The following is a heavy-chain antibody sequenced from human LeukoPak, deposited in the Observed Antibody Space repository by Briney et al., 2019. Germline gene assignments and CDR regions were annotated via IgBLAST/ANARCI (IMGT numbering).Heavy chain of an antibody. CDR1: GGSISSYY. Sequence: SETLSLTCTVSGGSISSYYWGWIRQPPGKGLEWIGSIYYSGSTYYNPSLKSRVTISVDTSKNQFSLKLSSVTAADTAVYYCATSLTMIVVVDAFDIWGQGTMVTVSS. V-gene: IGHV4-39*01. CDR3: ATSLTMIVVVDAFDI. CDR2: IYYSGST. D-gene: IGHD3-22*01. J-gene: IGHJ3*02.